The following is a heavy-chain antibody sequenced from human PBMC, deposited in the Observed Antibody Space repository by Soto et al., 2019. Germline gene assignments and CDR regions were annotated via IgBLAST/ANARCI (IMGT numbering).Heavy chain of an antibody. D-gene: IGHD2-21*02. Sequence: SVKVSCKASGGTFSSYAISWVRQAPGQGLEWMGGIIPIFGTANYAQKFQGRVTITEDESTSTAYMELSSLRSEDTAVYYCAREGGGNSHDPFDIWGQGRMVTVSS. V-gene: IGHV1-69*13. CDR1: GGTFSSYA. J-gene: IGHJ3*02. CDR3: AREGGGNSHDPFDI. CDR2: IIPIFGTA.